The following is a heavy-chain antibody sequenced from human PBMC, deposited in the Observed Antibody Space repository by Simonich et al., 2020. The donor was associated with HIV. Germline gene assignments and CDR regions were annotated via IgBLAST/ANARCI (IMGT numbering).Heavy chain of an antibody. CDR3: ARHSRGYLYGFFDY. J-gene: IGHJ4*02. D-gene: IGHD2-2*02. Sequence: QVQLQQWCAGLLKPSETLSLTCAVYDGSFSGYQWSWIRQPPEKEREWIGEINHSGNINYNPSLKSRVTISVDTSNNQFSLKLSSVTAADTAVYYCARHSRGYLYGFFDYWGQGTLVTVSS. CDR2: INHSGNI. CDR1: DGSFSGYQ. V-gene: IGHV4-34*01.